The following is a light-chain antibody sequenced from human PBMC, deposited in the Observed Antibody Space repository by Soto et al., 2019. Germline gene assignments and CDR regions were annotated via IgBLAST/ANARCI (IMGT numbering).Light chain of an antibody. CDR1: SSNIGNNY. J-gene: IGLJ2*01. Sequence: QSVLTQPPSVSAAPEQKVTISCSGGSSNIGNNYVSWYQQFPGTAPKLLIYDNNKRPSGIPDRFTGSKSGTSATLGITGLQTGDEAEYYCGTWDSSLSGVIFGGGTKLTVL. V-gene: IGLV1-51*01. CDR2: DNN. CDR3: GTWDSSLSGVI.